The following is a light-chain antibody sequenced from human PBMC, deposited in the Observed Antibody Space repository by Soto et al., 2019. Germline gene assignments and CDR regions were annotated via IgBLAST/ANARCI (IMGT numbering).Light chain of an antibody. CDR2: DVS. Sequence: QSVLTQPRSVSGSPGQSVTISCTGTSSDVGAYNYVSWYQQHPGKAPKLMIYDVSKRPSGVPDRFSGSKSGNTASLTISGLQADDEADYYCYSYADSLYVFGTGTKLTVL. CDR3: YSYADSLYV. CDR1: SSDVGAYNY. J-gene: IGLJ1*01. V-gene: IGLV2-11*01.